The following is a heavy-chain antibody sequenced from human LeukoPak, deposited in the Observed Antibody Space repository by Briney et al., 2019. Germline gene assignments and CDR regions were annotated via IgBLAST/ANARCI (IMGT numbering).Heavy chain of an antibody. D-gene: IGHD3-22*01. CDR3: ARGQVPYYDSSGTYYFDY. V-gene: IGHV4-34*01. CDR2: INHSGST. Sequence: SETLSLTCAVYGGSFSGYYWSWIRQPPGKGLEWIGEINHSGSTNYNPSLMSRVTISVDTSKNQFSLKLSSVTAADTAVYYCARGQVPYYDSSGTYYFDYWGQGTLVTVSS. J-gene: IGHJ4*02. CDR1: GGSFSGYY.